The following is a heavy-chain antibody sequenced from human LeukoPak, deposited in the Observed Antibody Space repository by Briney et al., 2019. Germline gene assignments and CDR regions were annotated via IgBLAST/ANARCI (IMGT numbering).Heavy chain of an antibody. CDR3: ARSSGWLLSSFDY. V-gene: IGHV4-59*01. J-gene: IGHJ4*02. Sequence: SETLSPTCTVSGGSISSYYWSWIRQPPGKGLEWIGYIYHSGSTNYNPSLKSRVTISVDTSKNQFSLKLSSVTAADTAVYYCARSSGWLLSSFDYWGQGTLVTVSS. D-gene: IGHD6-19*01. CDR2: IYHSGST. CDR1: GGSISSYY.